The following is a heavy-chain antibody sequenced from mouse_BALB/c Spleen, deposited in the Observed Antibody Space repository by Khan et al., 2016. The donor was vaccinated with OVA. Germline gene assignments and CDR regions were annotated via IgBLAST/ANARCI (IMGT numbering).Heavy chain of an antibody. CDR3: ARGRYDNHAMDG. D-gene: IGHD2-10*02. Sequence: QVQLQQSGAELVRPGASVKLSCKTSGYIFSSYWIHWVKQRSGQGLEWIACIYPGTGSTYYNEKVKGKATLTADKPSSTAYMQLSSLKSEDSAVYFWARGRYDNHAMDGWGQGASVTVSS. V-gene: IGHV1S132*01. CDR2: IYPGTGST. CDR1: GYIFSSYW. J-gene: IGHJ4*01.